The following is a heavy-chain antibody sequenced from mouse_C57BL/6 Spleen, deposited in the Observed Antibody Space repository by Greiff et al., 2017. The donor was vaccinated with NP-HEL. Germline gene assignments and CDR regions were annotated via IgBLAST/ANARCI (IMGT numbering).Heavy chain of an antibody. CDR1: GYTFTSYW. CDR2: IHPNSGST. Sequence: VQLQQSGAELVKPGASVKLSCKASGYTFTSYWMHWVKQRPGQGLEWIGMIHPNSGSTNYTEKFKSKATLTVDKSSSTAYMQLSSLTSEDAAVYYCARWPNYYGSDFDYWGQGTTLTVSS. D-gene: IGHD1-1*01. J-gene: IGHJ2*01. CDR3: ARWPNYYGSDFDY. V-gene: IGHV1-64*01.